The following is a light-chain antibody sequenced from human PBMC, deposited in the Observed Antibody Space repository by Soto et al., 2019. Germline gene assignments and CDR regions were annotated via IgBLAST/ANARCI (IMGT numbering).Light chain of an antibody. CDR3: QQRSNWPPLT. CDR1: QSVSSNY. Sequence: EIVLTQSPGTLSLSPGERATLSCRASQSVSSNYLGWYQQKPGQAPRLLIYAASSRATGIPARFSGSGSGTDFTLTISRLEPEDFAVYYCQQRSNWPPLTFGGGTKVDIK. J-gene: IGKJ4*01. CDR2: AAS. V-gene: IGKV3D-20*02.